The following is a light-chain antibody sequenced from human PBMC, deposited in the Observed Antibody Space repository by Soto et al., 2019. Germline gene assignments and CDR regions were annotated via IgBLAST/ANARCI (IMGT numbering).Light chain of an antibody. Sequence: QSALTQPASVSGSPGQSITISCSGTSSDVGAHDFVSWYQHHPDKAPKVIIFEVTKRPSGVSDRFSGSKTGNTASLTISGLHAEDEADYYCNSYTLSKTAIFGGRTKLTVL. J-gene: IGLJ2*01. CDR3: NSYTLSKTAI. V-gene: IGLV2-14*01. CDR1: SSDVGAHDF. CDR2: EVT.